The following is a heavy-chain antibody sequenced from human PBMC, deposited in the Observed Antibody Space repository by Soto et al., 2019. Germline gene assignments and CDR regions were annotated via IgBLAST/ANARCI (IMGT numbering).Heavy chain of an antibody. V-gene: IGHV3-21*01. D-gene: IGHD3-10*01. CDR3: AGITMVRDYGMDV. CDR1: GFTFSSYS. J-gene: IGHJ6*02. CDR2: ISSSSSYI. Sequence: GGSLRLSCAASGFTFSSYSMNWVRQAPWKGLEWVSSISSSSSYIYYADSVKGRFTISRDNAKNSLYLQMNSLRAEDTAVYYCAGITMVRDYGMDVWGQGTTVTVSS.